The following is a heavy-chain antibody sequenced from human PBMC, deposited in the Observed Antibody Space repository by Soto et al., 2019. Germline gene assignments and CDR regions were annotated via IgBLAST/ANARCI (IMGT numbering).Heavy chain of an antibody. CDR1: GYTFTSYY. CDR2: INPSGGSA. J-gene: IGHJ3*02. V-gene: IGHV1-46*01. Sequence: QVQLVQSGAEVKKPGASVKVSCKASGYTFTSYYIHWVRQAPGQGLEWMGIINPSGGSASYAQKFQGRVTMTRDTSTSTLYLEVNSLKSEDTAVYYCARSTVLDGFDMWGQGTMVTVSS. CDR3: ARSTVLDGFDM. D-gene: IGHD4-17*01.